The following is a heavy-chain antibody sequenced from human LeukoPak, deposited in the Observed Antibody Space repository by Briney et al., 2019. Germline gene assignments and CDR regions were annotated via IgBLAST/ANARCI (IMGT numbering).Heavy chain of an antibody. CDR2: INSDGSST. V-gene: IGHV3-74*01. D-gene: IGHD2-8*01. CDR3: ATTKMDAFDI. CDR1: GFTFRSYL. J-gene: IGHJ3*02. Sequence: SGGSLRLSCAASGFTFRSYLMHWVRQAPGKGLVWVSLINSDGSSTSYADSVKGRFTISRDNAKNTLYLQMNSLRAEDTALYYCATTKMDAFDIWVQGTMVTVSS.